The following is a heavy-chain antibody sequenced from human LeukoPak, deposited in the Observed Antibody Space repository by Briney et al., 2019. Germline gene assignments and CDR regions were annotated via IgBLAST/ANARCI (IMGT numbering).Heavy chain of an antibody. CDR3: ARKRTGDQGYYFDY. Sequence: SETLSLTCTVSGGSVSSGRYYWSWIRQPPGKGLEWIGYFYYSGSSNYNPSLKTRVTISVDTSKNQFSLKVSSVTAADTAVYYCARKRTGDQGYYFDYWGQGTLVTVSS. J-gene: IGHJ4*02. CDR1: GGSVSSGRYY. V-gene: IGHV4-61*01. D-gene: IGHD1-1*01. CDR2: FYYSGSS.